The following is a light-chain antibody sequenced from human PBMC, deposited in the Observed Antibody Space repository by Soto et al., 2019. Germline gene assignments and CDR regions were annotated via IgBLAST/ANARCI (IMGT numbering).Light chain of an antibody. Sequence: QSVLTQPASVSGSPGQSITISCTGSDRDVGGYNYVSWYQHHPGKAPKLIIYDVINRPSGISNRFSGSKSGDTATLTISGLQAEDEADYYCMSHSSTFTLDVFGTGTKVTVL. CDR1: DRDVGGYNY. CDR2: DVI. J-gene: IGLJ1*01. V-gene: IGLV2-14*01. CDR3: MSHSSTFTLDV.